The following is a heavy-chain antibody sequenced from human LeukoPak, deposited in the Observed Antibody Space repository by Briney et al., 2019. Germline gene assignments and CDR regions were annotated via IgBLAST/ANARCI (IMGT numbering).Heavy chain of an antibody. Sequence: PSETLSLTCAVYGGSFSGYYWSWIRQPPGKGLEWIGEINHSGSTNYNPSLKSRVTISVDTSKNQFSLKLSSVTAADTAVYYCLRSSSRAGWFDPWGQGTLVTVSS. CDR1: GGSFSGYY. CDR2: INHSGST. CDR3: LRSSSRAGWFDP. D-gene: IGHD6-6*01. J-gene: IGHJ5*02. V-gene: IGHV4-34*01.